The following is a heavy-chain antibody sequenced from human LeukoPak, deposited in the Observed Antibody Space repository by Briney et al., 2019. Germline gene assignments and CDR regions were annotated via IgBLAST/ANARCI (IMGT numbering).Heavy chain of an antibody. V-gene: IGHV1-8*02. CDR3: ARGGWVTDDPGALFGMDA. CDR2: MNPNTGNT. Sequence: ASVKVSCKASGYTFSSYDINWVRHATGQGLEWMGRMNPNTGNTNYAQKFQGRVTMTRSTSTSTAYLELSSMRSDDTAVYYCARGGWVTDDPGALFGMDAWAQGTTVTV. CDR1: GYTFSSYD. J-gene: IGHJ6*02. D-gene: IGHD3-10*01.